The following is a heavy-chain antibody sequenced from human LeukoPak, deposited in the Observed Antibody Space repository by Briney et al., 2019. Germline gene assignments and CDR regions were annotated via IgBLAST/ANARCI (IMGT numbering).Heavy chain of an antibody. CDR1: GFTFSSYA. D-gene: IGHD3-10*01. CDR2: ISYDGSNK. CDR3: AKVLGVGSGLPEDY. V-gene: IGHV3-30*04. Sequence: PGGSLRLSCAASGFTFSSYAMHWVRQAPGKGLEWVAVISYDGSNKYHADSVKGRFTISRDNSKNTLYLQMNSLRAEDTAVYYCAKVLGVGSGLPEDYWGQGTLVTVSS. J-gene: IGHJ4*02.